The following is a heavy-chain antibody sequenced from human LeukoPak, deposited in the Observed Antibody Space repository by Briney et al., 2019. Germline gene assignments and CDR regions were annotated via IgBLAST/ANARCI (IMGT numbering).Heavy chain of an antibody. CDR2: IPYDGSNK. V-gene: IGHV3-30*04. CDR1: GFTFSSYA. Sequence: PGRSLRLSCAASGFTFSSYAMHWVRQAPGKGLEWVAVIPYDGSNKYYADSVKGRFTISRDNSKNTLYLQMNSLRAEDTAVYYCASLNAAADPYYFDYWGQGTLVTVSS. J-gene: IGHJ4*02. D-gene: IGHD6-13*01. CDR3: ASLNAAADPYYFDY.